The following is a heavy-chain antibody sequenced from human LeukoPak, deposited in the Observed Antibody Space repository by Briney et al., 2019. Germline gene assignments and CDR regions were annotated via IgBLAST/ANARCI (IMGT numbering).Heavy chain of an antibody. V-gene: IGHV3-21*01. J-gene: IGHJ4*02. CDR2: ITDSSSSK. D-gene: IGHD3-16*02. Sequence: GGSLRLSCAASGFTFSSYGMSWVRQAPGTGLEWVSSITDSSSSKWYADSVKGRFTISRDNAKNSLYLQMNSLRAEDTAVYYCARHRTASDYWGQGTLVTVSS. CDR1: GFTFSSYG. CDR3: ARHRTASDY.